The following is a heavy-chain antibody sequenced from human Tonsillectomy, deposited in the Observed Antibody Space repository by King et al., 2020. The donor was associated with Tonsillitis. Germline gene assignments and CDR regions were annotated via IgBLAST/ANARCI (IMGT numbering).Heavy chain of an antibody. J-gene: IGHJ4*02. V-gene: IGHV3-30-3*01. CDR3: ASDYYDTSDFPEGLVDY. Sequence: VQLVESGGGVVQPGRSLRLSCAASGFTFSSYTFHWVRQAPGKGLEWVAFISNDGGNKYYADSVRGRFTTSRDNSKNTLYLQMNSLRAEDTAVYYCASDYYDTSDFPEGLVDYGGQGTLVTVSS. CDR1: GFTFSSYT. D-gene: IGHD3-22*01. CDR2: ISNDGGNK.